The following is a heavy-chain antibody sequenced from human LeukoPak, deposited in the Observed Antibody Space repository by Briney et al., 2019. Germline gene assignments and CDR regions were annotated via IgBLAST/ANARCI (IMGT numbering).Heavy chain of an antibody. CDR1: GFTFSSYA. J-gene: IGHJ4*02. D-gene: IGHD6-19*01. V-gene: IGHV3-30-3*01. CDR3: ARDSRSSGRYYFDY. CDR2: ISYDGSNK. Sequence: GGSLRLSCAASGFTFSSYAMHWVRQAPGKGLEWVAVISYDGSNKYYADSVKGRFTISRDNSKNTLYLQMNSLRAEDTAVYYCARDSRSSGRYYFDYWGQGTLVTVSS.